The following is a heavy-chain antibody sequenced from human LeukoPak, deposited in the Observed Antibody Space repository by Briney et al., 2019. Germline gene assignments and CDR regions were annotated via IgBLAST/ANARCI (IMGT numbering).Heavy chain of an antibody. J-gene: IGHJ2*01. CDR2: IKQDGSEK. CDR3: ARIYCGGDCYSGNWYFDL. D-gene: IGHD2-21*02. V-gene: IGHV3-7*01. Sequence: GGSLRLSCAASGFTFSSYWMSWVRQAPGKGLEWVANIKQDGSEKYYVDSVKGRFTISRDNAKNSLYLQMNSLRAEDTAVYYCARIYCGGDCYSGNWYFDLWGRGTLVTVSS. CDR1: GFTFSSYW.